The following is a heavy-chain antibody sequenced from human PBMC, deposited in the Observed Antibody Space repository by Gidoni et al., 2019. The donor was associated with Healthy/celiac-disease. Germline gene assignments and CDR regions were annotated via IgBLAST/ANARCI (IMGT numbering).Heavy chain of an antibody. V-gene: IGHV4-34*01. J-gene: IGHJ6*02. Sequence: QVQLQQWGAGLLKPSETLSLTCAVYGGSFSGYYWSWIRQPPGKGLEWIGEINHSGSTNYNPSLKSRVTISVDTSKNQFSLKLSSVTAADTAVYYCARGGGYCSGGSCPADQSGGVWGQGTTVTVSS. CDR2: INHSGST. CDR1: GGSFSGYY. D-gene: IGHD2-15*01. CDR3: ARGGGYCSGGSCPADQSGGV.